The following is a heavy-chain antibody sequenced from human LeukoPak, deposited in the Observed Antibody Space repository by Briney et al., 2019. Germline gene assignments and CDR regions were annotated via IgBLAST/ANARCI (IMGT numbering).Heavy chain of an antibody. CDR2: INHSGST. J-gene: IGHJ4*02. D-gene: IGHD2-2*01. V-gene: IGHV4-34*01. CDR1: GGSFSGYY. Sequence: SETVSLTCAVYGGSFSGYYWSWLRQPPGKGLEWIGEINHSGSTNYNPSLKSRVTISVDTSKNQFSLKLSSVTAADTAVYYCARGLPWRGTSFDYWGQGTLVTVSS. CDR3: ARGLPWRGTSFDY.